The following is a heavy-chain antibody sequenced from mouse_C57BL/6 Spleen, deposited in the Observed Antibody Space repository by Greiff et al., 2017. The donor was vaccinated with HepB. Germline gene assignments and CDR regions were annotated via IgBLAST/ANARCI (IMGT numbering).Heavy chain of an antibody. D-gene: IGHD1-2*01. J-gene: IGHJ1*03. CDR1: GYTFTSYW. CDR2: IDPSDSET. V-gene: IGHV1-52*01. CDR3: ARSSAKSRYFDV. Sequence: QVQLQQSGAELVRPGSSVKLSCKASGYTFTSYWMHWVKQRPIQGLEWIGNIDPSDSETHYNQKFKDKATLTVDKSSSTAYMQLSSLTSEDSAVYYCARSSAKSRYFDVWGTGTTVTVSS.